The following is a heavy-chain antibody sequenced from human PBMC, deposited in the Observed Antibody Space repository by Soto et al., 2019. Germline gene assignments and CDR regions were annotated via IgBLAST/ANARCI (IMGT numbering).Heavy chain of an antibody. D-gene: IGHD3-9*01. J-gene: IGHJ6*02. CDR3: ARDLYLRTGPWGMDV. Sequence: SETLSLTCTVPGGSVSSATYYWNWIRQPPGKGLEWIGSVYYSGTPNYNPSLKSRVTISMDTSYNRLSLKLRSVTAADTAVYYCARDLYLRTGPWGMDVWGQGTTVTVS. CDR2: VYYSGTP. CDR1: GGSVSSATYY. V-gene: IGHV4-61*01.